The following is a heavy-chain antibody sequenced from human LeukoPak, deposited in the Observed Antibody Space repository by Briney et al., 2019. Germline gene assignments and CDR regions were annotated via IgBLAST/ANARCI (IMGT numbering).Heavy chain of an antibody. J-gene: IGHJ6*01. D-gene: IGHD1-7*01. CDR1: GGTFSIYA. CDR2: IIPIFGTA. V-gene: IGHV1-69*13. CDR3: ARVVGTTLFYGMDV. Sequence: SVKVSFKASGGTFSIYAISWVRQAPGQGLEWMGGIIPIFGTANYAQKFQGRVTITADESTSTAYMELSSLRSEDTAVYYCARVVGTTLFYGMDVWGQGTTVTVSS.